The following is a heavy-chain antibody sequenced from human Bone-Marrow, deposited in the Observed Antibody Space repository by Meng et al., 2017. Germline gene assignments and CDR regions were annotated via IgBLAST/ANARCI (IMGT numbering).Heavy chain of an antibody. Sequence: GESLKISCAASGFTFSGYWMHWVRQVPGKGLVWVSRINGDGSTTKYADSVKGRFTISRDNAKNTLSLQMNSLRADDTAVYFCVRALNDDLGEKFWGQGTLVTVSS. D-gene: IGHD3-3*01. V-gene: IGHV3-74*01. CDR3: VRALNDDLGEKF. J-gene: IGHJ4*02. CDR1: GFTFSGYW. CDR2: INGDGSTT.